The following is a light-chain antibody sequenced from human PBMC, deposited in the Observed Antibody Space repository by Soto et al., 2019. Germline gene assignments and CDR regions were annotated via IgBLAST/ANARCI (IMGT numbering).Light chain of an antibody. CDR3: QQYNNWPET. J-gene: IGKJ1*01. CDR1: QSVSSN. V-gene: IGKV3-15*01. CDR2: DAS. Sequence: EIVMTQSPATLSVSPGERATLSCRASQSVSSNLAWYQQKVGQAPRVLIYDASTRATGIPGRFSGSGSGTDFTLTISSLQSEEFAVYYCQQYNNWPETFGQGTKVEIK.